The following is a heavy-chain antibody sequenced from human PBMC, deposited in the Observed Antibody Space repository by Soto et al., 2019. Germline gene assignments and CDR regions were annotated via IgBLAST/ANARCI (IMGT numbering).Heavy chain of an antibody. Sequence: PSETLSLTCAVSGGSISSGGYSWSWIRQPPGKGLEWIGYIYHSGSTYYNPSLKSRVTISVDRSKNQFSLKLSSVTAADTAVYYCARAKASDPSSNWYASWGQGTLVT. J-gene: IGHJ5*01. CDR1: GGSISSGGYS. CDR3: ARAKASDPSSNWYAS. CDR2: IYHSGST. V-gene: IGHV4-30-2*01. D-gene: IGHD2-21*01.